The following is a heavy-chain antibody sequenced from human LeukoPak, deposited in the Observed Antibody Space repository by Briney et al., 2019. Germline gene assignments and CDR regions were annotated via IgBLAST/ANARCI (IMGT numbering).Heavy chain of an antibody. CDR1: GGTFSSYA. V-gene: IGHV1-69*04. CDR3: AREDSSSHEYFQH. Sequence: SVKVSCKVSGGTFSSYAISWVRQAPGQGLEWMGRIIPILGIANYAQKFQGRVTITADKSTSTAYMELSSLRSEDTAVYYCAREDSSSHEYFQHWGQGTLVTVSS. CDR2: IIPILGIA. J-gene: IGHJ1*01. D-gene: IGHD6-13*01.